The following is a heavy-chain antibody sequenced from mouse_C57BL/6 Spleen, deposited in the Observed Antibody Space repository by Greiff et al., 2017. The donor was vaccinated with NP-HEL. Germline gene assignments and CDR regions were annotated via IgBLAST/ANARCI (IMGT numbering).Heavy chain of an antibody. D-gene: IGHD1-1*01. V-gene: IGHV3-6*01. Sequence: EVQLQESGPGLVKPSQSLPLTCSVTGYSITSGYYWNWIRQFPGNKLEWMGYISYDGSNNYNPSLKNRISITRDTSKNQFFLKLNSVTTEDTATYYGARGYYYGSIFDYWGQGTTLTVSS. CDR3: ARGYYYGSIFDY. CDR2: ISYDGSN. CDR1: GYSITSGYY. J-gene: IGHJ2*01.